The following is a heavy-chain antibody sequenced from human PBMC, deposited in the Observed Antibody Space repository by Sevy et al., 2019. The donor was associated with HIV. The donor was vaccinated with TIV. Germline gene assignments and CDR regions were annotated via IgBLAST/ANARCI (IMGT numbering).Heavy chain of an antibody. CDR3: AKDKGLGYYYYYYGMDV. Sequence: GGSMRLSCAASGFTFSSYAMSWVRQAPGKGLEWVSAISGSGGGTYYADSVKGRLTISRDNSKNTLYLQMNSLRAEDTAVYYCAKDKGLGYYYYYYGMDVWGQGTTVTVSS. J-gene: IGHJ6*02. CDR1: GFTFSSYA. V-gene: IGHV3-23*01. CDR2: ISGSGGGT. D-gene: IGHD3-9*01.